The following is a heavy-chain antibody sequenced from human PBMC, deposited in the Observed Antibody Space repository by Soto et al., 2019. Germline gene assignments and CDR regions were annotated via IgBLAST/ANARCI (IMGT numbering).Heavy chain of an antibody. Sequence: GGSLRLSCAASGFTFDDYAMHWVRQAPGKGLEWVSGISWNSGSIGYADSVKGRFTISRDNAKNSLYLQMNSLRAEDTALYYCAKDGRAGYDLGLFDYWGQGTLVTVSS. CDR1: GFTFDDYA. V-gene: IGHV3-9*01. CDR3: AKDGRAGYDLGLFDY. CDR2: ISWNSGSI. D-gene: IGHD5-12*01. J-gene: IGHJ4*02.